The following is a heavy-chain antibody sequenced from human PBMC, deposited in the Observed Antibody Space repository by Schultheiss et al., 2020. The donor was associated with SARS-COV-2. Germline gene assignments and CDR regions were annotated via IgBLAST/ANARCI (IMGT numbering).Heavy chain of an antibody. CDR1: GGSISSGDYY. J-gene: IGHJ6*02. CDR3: AREFRYGMDV. Sequence: SETLSLTCTVSGGSISSGDYYWSWIRQPPGKGLEWIGSIYYSGSTYYNPSLKSRVTISVDTSKNQSSLKLSSVTAADTAVYYCAREFRYGMDVWGLGTAVTVSS. V-gene: IGHV4-39*07. CDR2: IYYSGST.